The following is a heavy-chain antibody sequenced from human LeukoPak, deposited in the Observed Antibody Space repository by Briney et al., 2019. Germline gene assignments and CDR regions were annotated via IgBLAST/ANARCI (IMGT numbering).Heavy chain of an antibody. D-gene: IGHD3-22*01. CDR1: GGSISSYY. J-gene: IGHJ2*01. CDR2: IYYSGST. Sequence: SETLSLTCTVSGGSISSYYWSWIRQPPGKGLEWIGYIYYSGSTNYNPSLKSRVTISVDTSKNQFSLKLSSVTVADTAVYYCARGRDYYDSSGYPLGRYFDLWGRGTLVTVSS. CDR3: ARGRDYYDSSGYPLGRYFDL. V-gene: IGHV4-59*01.